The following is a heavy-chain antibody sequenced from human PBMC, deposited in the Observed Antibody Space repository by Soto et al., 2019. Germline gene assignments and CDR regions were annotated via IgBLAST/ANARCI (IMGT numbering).Heavy chain of an antibody. V-gene: IGHV1-18*01. CDR2: ISTYSGDT. J-gene: IGHJ5*02. CDR1: GYTFFTYD. CDR3: ARHHGPTTSENWCDP. Sequence: QVHLVQSGVEVKTPGASVKVSCQASGYTFFTYDISWVRQAPGQGLEWMGWISTYSGDTKYAQKFQGRVTMTTDTSTTTAYLELRSVRSDDTAVYYCARHHGPTTSENWCDPGGQGTLVTVSS. D-gene: IGHD5-12*01.